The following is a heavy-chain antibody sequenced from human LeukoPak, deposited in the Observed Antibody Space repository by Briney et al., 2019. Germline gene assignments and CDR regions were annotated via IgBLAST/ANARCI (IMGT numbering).Heavy chain of an antibody. J-gene: IGHJ5*02. CDR2: ISSSSSYI. D-gene: IGHD3-3*01. V-gene: IGHV3-21*04. CDR1: GFTFSSYS. CDR3: AKEYDLWHEEGNWFDP. Sequence: GGSLRLSCAASGFTFSSYSMNWVRQAPGKGLEWVSSISSSSSYIYYADSVKGRFIVSRDNSKNTVYLQLNSLRAEDTAIYFCAKEYDLWHEEGNWFDPWGQGTLVTVSS.